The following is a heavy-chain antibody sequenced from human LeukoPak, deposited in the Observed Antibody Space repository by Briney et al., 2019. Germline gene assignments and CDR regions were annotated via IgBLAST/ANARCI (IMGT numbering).Heavy chain of an antibody. J-gene: IGHJ5*02. CDR2: IYYTGST. CDR1: GGSISTYY. Sequence: KPSETLSLTYTVSGGSISTYYWSWIRQPPGKGLEWIGYIYYTGSTSYNPSLKSRVTMSLDASKNQFSLELNSVTPADTAVYYCARGGNYWPQWWFDPWGRGTLVSVSS. CDR3: ARGGNYWPQWWFDP. D-gene: IGHD1-26*01. V-gene: IGHV4-59*01.